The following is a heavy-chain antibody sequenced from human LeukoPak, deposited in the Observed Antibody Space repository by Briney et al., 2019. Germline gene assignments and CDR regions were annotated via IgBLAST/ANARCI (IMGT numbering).Heavy chain of an antibody. Sequence: PGGSLRLSCAASDFNFITYAMSWVRQAPGKGLEWVSTISGVGDATYYPDSVKVRFTMSRHNSKNTLYLQMNSLTAEHRSVCQCAKAREYYYDSSGYYQYYFDYWGQGTLVTVSS. D-gene: IGHD3-22*01. CDR1: DFNFITYA. CDR2: ISGVGDAT. V-gene: IGHV3-23*01. J-gene: IGHJ4*02. CDR3: AKAREYYYDSSGYYQYYFDY.